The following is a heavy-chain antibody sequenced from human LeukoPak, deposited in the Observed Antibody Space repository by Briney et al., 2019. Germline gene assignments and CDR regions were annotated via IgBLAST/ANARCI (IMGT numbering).Heavy chain of an antibody. J-gene: IGHJ4*02. Sequence: GGSLRLSCAASGFTFSHYSMNWVRQAPGRGLEWVSSISTGSSYIYYADSVKGRFTISRDNAKNSLYLQMNSLRAEDTAVYYCAKVAYSSRQVDYWGQGTLVTVSS. V-gene: IGHV3-21*01. D-gene: IGHD3-22*01. CDR2: ISTGSSYI. CDR1: GFTFSHYS. CDR3: AKVAYSSRQVDY.